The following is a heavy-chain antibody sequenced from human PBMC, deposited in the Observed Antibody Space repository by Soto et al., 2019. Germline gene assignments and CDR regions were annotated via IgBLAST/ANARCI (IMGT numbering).Heavy chain of an antibody. CDR2: IKSKTDGGTT. CDR1: GFTFSNAW. D-gene: IGHD1-26*01. Sequence: PVGSLRLSCAASGFTFSNAWMSWVRQAPGKGLEWVGRIKSKTDGGTTDYAATVKGRFTISRDDSKNTLNLQMNSLNTEDTAVYYCTPGGPLDPPPDYYYYGMDVWAKGPRSPSP. J-gene: IGHJ6*02. V-gene: IGHV3-15*01. CDR3: TPGGPLDPPPDYYYYGMDV.